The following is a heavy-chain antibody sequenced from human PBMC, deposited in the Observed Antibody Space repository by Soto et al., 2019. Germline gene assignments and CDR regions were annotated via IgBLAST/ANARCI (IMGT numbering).Heavy chain of an antibody. V-gene: IGHV1-69*02. D-gene: IGHD5-18*01. J-gene: IGHJ3*02. CDR1: GGTFSSYT. CDR2: IIPILGIA. CDR3: ANTIQLWAKDAFDI. Sequence: QVQLVQSGAEVKKPGSSVKVSCKASGGTFSSYTISWVRQAPGQGLEWMGRIIPILGIANYEQKFQGRVTITADKSTSTAYIELSSLRSEDSAVYYCANTIQLWAKDAFDIWGQGTMVTVSS.